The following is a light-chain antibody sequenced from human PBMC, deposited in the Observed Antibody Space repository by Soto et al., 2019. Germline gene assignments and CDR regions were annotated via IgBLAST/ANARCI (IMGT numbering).Light chain of an antibody. CDR3: QVKT. CDR2: GAS. V-gene: IGKV3-20*01. Sequence: EIVLTQSPGTLSLSPGERATLSCRASQSVSSSYLAWYQQKPGQAPRLLIYGASSRATGIPDRFSGSGSGTDFTLTISRLEPEDFAVYYCQVKTFDQGTKVEIK. J-gene: IGKJ1*01. CDR1: QSVSSSY.